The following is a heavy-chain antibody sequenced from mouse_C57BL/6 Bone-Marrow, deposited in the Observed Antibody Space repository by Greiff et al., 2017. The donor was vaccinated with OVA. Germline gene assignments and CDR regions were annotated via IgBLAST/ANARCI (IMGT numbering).Heavy chain of an antibody. D-gene: IGHD2-3*01. J-gene: IGHJ4*01. V-gene: IGHV1-55*01. Sequence: VQLQQPGAELVKPGASVKMSCKASGYTFTSYWITWVKQRPGQGLEWIGDIYPGSGSTNYNEKLKRKATLTVDTSSSTAYMQLSSLTSEDSAVYYCARCGYYLYYYAMDYWGQGTSVTVSS. CDR1: GYTFTSYW. CDR3: ARCGYYLYYYAMDY. CDR2: IYPGSGST.